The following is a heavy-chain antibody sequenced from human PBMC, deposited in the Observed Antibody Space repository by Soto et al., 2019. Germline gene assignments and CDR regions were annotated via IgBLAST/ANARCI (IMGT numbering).Heavy chain of an antibody. CDR2: ISYDGSNK. D-gene: IGHD4-17*01. V-gene: IGHV3-30*18. J-gene: IGHJ4*02. CDR1: GFTFSSYG. CDR3: AKDKSHGDYMYYFDY. Sequence: QVQLVESGGGVVQPGRSLRLSCAASGFTFSSYGMHWVRQAPGKGLEWVAVISYDGSNKYYADSVKGRLTISRDNSKNTLYLQMNSLRAEDTAVYYCAKDKSHGDYMYYFDYWGQGTLVTVSS.